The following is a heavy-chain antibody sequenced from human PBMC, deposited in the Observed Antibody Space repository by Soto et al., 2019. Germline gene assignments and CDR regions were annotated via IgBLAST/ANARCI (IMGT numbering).Heavy chain of an antibody. CDR2: INPNSGGT. CDR1: GYTFTGYY. V-gene: IGHV1-2*04. J-gene: IGHJ3*01. D-gene: IGHD6-6*01. CDR3: ARRSIAARHDAFDF. Sequence: ASVKVSCKASGYTFTGYYMHWVRQAPGQGLEWMGWINPNSGGTNYAQKFQGWVTMTRDTSISTAYMELSRLRSDDTAVYYCARRSIAARHDAFDFWGQGTMVTVSS.